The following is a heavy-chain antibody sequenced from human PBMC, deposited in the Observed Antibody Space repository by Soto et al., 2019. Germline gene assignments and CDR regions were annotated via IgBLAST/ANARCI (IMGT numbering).Heavy chain of an antibody. CDR2: IYPDDSDT. J-gene: IGHJ4*02. D-gene: IGHD2-15*01. CDR3: ARIGRRSNPFDY. Sequence: GESLKISCEGSGYTFSSYSIGWVRQMPGKGLEWMGIIYPDDSDTRYSPSFRGQVTISVDKSISRAYLQWSSLKASDSAMYFCARIGRRSNPFDYWGRGTLLTVSS. V-gene: IGHV5-51*01. CDR1: GYTFSSYS.